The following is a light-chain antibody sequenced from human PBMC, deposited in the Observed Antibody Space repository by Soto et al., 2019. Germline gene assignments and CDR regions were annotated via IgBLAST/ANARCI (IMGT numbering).Light chain of an antibody. J-gene: IGKJ4*01. CDR3: QQYNIWPPLT. CDR2: GAS. Sequence: EVVMTQSPATLSVSPGERATLSCRASQSVSSSLAWYQQKPGQAPRLLIYGASTRATGIPARFSGSGSGTEFTLPISSVQSEDFAVYYCQQYNIWPPLTFGGGTKVEIK. CDR1: QSVSSS. V-gene: IGKV3-15*01.